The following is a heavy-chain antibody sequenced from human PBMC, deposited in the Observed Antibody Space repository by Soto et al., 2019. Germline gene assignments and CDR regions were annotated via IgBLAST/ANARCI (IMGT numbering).Heavy chain of an antibody. CDR1: GGTFSSYA. CDR3: ARGKVESIVARQSFDY. CDR2: IIPIFGTA. D-gene: IGHD6-6*01. Sequence: QVQLVQSGAEVKKPGSSVKVSCKASGGTFSSYAISWVRQAPGQGLEWMGGIIPIFGTANYAQKFQSRVTITADKSTSTAYMELSSLRSEDTAVYYCARGKVESIVARQSFDYWGQGTLVTVSS. J-gene: IGHJ4*02. V-gene: IGHV1-69*06.